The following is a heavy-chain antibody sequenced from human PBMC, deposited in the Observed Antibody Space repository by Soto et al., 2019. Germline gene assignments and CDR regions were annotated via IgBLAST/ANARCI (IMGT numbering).Heavy chain of an antibody. V-gene: IGHV5-10-1*01. CDR3: ARGDYYDSSGYYSDY. CDR1: GYSFTSYW. D-gene: IGHD3-22*01. CDR2: IDLRDSHT. Sequence: GESRKISCKGSGYSFTSYWISWVRQMPGKGLELMGRIDLRDSHTNYSPSFQGRVTISADKSISTAYLQWSSLKASDTAMYFCARGDYYDSSGYYSDYWGQGTLVTVSS. J-gene: IGHJ4*02.